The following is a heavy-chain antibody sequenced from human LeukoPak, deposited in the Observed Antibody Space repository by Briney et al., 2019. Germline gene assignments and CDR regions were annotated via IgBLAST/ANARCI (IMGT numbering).Heavy chain of an antibody. V-gene: IGHV4-39*01. CDR3: ATLGASIAAAPAVFDY. D-gene: IGHD6-13*01. J-gene: IGHJ4*02. Sequence: SETLSLTCTVSGGSISSSSYYWGWIRQPPGKGLEWIGSIYYSGSTYYNPSLKSRVTISVDTSKNQFSLKLSSVTAADTAVYYCATLGASIAAAPAVFDYWGQGTLVTVSS. CDR2: IYYSGST. CDR1: GGSISSSSYY.